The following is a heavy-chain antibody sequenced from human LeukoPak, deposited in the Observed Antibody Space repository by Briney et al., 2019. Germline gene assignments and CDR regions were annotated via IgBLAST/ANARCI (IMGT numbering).Heavy chain of an antibody. CDR1: GFTFSSYW. D-gene: IGHD4-17*01. J-gene: IGHJ4*02. V-gene: IGHV3-7*03. Sequence: GGSLRLSCAASGFTFSSYWMSWVRQAPGEGLEWVANIKQDGSEKYYVDSVKGRFTISRDNAKNSLYLQMNSLRAEDTAVYYCAKFDGDYGDFFDYWGQGTLVTVSS. CDR2: IKQDGSEK. CDR3: AKFDGDYGDFFDY.